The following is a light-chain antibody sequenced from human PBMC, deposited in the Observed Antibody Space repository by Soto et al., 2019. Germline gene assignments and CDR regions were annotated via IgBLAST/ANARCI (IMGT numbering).Light chain of an antibody. J-gene: IGKJ5*01. V-gene: IGKV3-15*01. CDR1: QSVSNS. CDR2: GAS. CDR3: QQHHNWPPIS. Sequence: EIVLTPSPATLSVSPVERATLSCMSSQSVSNSLAWYQMKPGQAPRLLMYGASTRFTGIPARFSGTGSGTEFTLTIASLQSEDSAVYYCQQHHNWPPISFGQGKRLEIK.